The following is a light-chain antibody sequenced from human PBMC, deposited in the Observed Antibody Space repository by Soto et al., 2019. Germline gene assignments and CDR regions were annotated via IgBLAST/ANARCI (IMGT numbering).Light chain of an antibody. Sequence: DIQMTQSPSTLSGSVGDRVTITCRASQTISSWLAWYQQKPGKAPKPLIYKASTLKSGVPSRFSGSGSGTEFTLTISSLQPGDFATYYCQHYNSYSEAFGQGTKV. CDR1: QTISSW. J-gene: IGKJ1*01. CDR3: QHYNSYSEA. CDR2: KAS. V-gene: IGKV1-5*03.